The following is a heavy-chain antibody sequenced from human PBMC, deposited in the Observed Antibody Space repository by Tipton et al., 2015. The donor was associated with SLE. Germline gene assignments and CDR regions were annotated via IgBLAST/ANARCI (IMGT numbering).Heavy chain of an antibody. CDR3: AKRGPPSGSSHGGY. CDR2: IKQDGSEK. V-gene: IGHV3-7*03. Sequence: GSLRLSCAASGFTFSSYWMSWVRQAPGKGLEWVANIKQDGSEKYYVDSVKGRFTISRDNAKNSLYLQMNSLRAEDTAVYYCAKRGPPSGSSHGGYWGQGTLVTVSS. J-gene: IGHJ4*02. D-gene: IGHD1-26*01. CDR1: GFTFSSYW.